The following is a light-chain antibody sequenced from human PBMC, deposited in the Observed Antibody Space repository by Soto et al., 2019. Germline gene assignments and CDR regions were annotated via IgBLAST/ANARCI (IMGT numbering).Light chain of an antibody. CDR1: RSVSSSY. Sequence: EIVLAQSPGTLSLSPGERATLSCRASRSVSSSYLAWYQQKPGQTPRLLIYDASKRATGTPARFTGSGSGTDFTLTISSLEPEDFAVYYCHQRFSWPLPFGGGTKVDIK. CDR3: HQRFSWPLP. V-gene: IGKV3-11*01. J-gene: IGKJ4*01. CDR2: DAS.